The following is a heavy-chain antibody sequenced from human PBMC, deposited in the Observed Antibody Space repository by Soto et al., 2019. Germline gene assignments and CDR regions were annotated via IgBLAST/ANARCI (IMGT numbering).Heavy chain of an antibody. CDR3: AKWVVAATLYYYYGMDV. CDR2: ISGSGGST. D-gene: IGHD2-15*01. V-gene: IGHV3-23*01. J-gene: IGHJ6*02. Sequence: GGSLRLSCAASGFTFSSYAMSWVRQAPGKGLEWVSAISGSGGSTYYADSVKGRFTISRDNSKNTLYLQMNSLRAEDTAVYYCAKWVVAATLYYYYGMDVWGQGTTVTVSS. CDR1: GFTFSSYA.